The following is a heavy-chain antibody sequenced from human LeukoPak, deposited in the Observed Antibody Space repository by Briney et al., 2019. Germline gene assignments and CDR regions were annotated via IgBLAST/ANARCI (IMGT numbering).Heavy chain of an antibody. CDR3: ARIKLNYDILTGYSDY. CDR1: GGSISSSHFY. V-gene: IGHV4-39*07. Sequence: SETLSLTCTVSGGSISSSHFYWGWVRQPPGKGLEWIGNIYYSGSTYYNPSLKSRVTISVDTSKNQFSLKLSSVTAADTAVYYCARIKLNYDILTGYSDYWGQGTLVTVSS. CDR2: IYYSGST. J-gene: IGHJ4*02. D-gene: IGHD3-9*01.